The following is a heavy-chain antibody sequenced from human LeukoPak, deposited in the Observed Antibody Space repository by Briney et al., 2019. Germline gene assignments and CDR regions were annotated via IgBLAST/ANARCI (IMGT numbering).Heavy chain of an antibody. D-gene: IGHD2-15*01. CDR2: IYYSGST. CDR1: GGSTSSYY. CDR3: AREPGSFSGGSCYGRYYYGMDV. V-gene: IGHV4-59*01. J-gene: IGHJ6*02. Sequence: SETLSLTCTVSGGSTSSYYGSWIRQPPGKGLEWIGNIYYSGSTNYNPPLKSRVSISLDNSKNQFSLKMSSVTAADTAVYYCAREPGSFSGGSCYGRYYYGMDVWGQGTTVTVSS.